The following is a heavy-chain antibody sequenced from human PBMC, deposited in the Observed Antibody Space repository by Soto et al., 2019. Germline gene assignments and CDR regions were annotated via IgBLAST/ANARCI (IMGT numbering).Heavy chain of an antibody. CDR1: GFTFSDYY. V-gene: IGHV3-7*05. J-gene: IGHJ5*02. CDR3: ARWNGGFDP. Sequence: EEQLVESGGGLVQPGGSLRLSCAASGFTFSDYYMSWVRQAPGKGLEWVANINQDGSAKSYVDSVRGRFTISRDHGKHSLSLQMDSLRADDTAVYYCARWNGGFDPWGQGTLVTVSS. CDR2: INQDGSAK. D-gene: IGHD1-1*01.